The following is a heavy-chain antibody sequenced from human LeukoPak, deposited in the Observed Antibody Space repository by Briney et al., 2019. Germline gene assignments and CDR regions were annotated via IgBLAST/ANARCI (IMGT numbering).Heavy chain of an antibody. J-gene: IGHJ4*02. D-gene: IGHD3-22*01. V-gene: IGHV3-11*01. CDR1: GFTFNDYY. CDR2: IGSSGGSI. CDR3: AGSLGYYYDSSGYLAY. Sequence: GGSLRLSCAASGFTFNDYYMSWIRQAPGKGLEWISYIGSSGGSINYADSVKGRFTISRDNAKNSLSLQMNSLRAEDTAVYYCAGSLGYYYDSSGYLAYWGQGTLVTVSS.